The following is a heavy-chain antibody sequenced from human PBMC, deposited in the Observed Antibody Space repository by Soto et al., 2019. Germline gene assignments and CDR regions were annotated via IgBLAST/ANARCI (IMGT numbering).Heavy chain of an antibody. D-gene: IGHD6-19*01. CDR2: ISGSGGST. V-gene: IGHV3-23*01. CDR1: GFTFSSYA. CDR3: ASRTSGWYFDY. Sequence: EVQLLESGGGLVQPGGSLRLSCTASGFTFSSYAMSWVRQAPGKGLEWVSVISGSGGSTYYADSVKGRFTISRDNSKNALYLQMNSLRAEDTAVYYCASRTSGWYFDYWGQGTLVTVSS. J-gene: IGHJ4*02.